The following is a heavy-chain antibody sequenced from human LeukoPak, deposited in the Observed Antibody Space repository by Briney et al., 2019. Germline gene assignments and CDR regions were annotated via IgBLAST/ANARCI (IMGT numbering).Heavy chain of an antibody. J-gene: IGHJ5*02. Sequence: GGSLRLSCAASGFTFSSYAMHWVRQAPGKGLEYVSAISSNGGSTYYANSVKGRFTISRDNSKNTLYLQMGSLRAEDMAVYYCARAGSSGWRSNWFDPWGQGTLVTVSS. CDR1: GFTFSSYA. D-gene: IGHD6-19*01. CDR3: ARAGSSGWRSNWFDP. V-gene: IGHV3-64*01. CDR2: ISSNGGST.